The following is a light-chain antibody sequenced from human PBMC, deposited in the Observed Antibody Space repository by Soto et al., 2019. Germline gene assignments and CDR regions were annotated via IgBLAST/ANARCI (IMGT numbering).Light chain of an antibody. J-gene: IGLJ2*01. CDR2: DVS. CDR3: SSYTTSNTVV. CDR1: SSDVGGYNY. Sequence: QSALTQPASVSGSPGQSITISCTGTSSDVGGYNYVSWYQHHPGNGPKLMIYDVSNRPSGVSNRFSGSKSGNTASLTTSGLQTEDEADYYCSSYTTSNTVVFGGGTKLTVL. V-gene: IGLV2-14*03.